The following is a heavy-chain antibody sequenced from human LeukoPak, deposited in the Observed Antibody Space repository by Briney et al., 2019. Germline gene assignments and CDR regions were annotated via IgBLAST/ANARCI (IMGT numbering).Heavy chain of an antibody. Sequence: ASVKVSCKASGYTFTSYDINWVRQATGQGLEWMGWMNPNSGNTGYAQKFQGRVTMTRNTSISTAYMELSSLRSEDTAVYYCARVTRVGATLLTYYFVYWGQGTLVTVSS. CDR1: GYTFTSYD. J-gene: IGHJ4*02. V-gene: IGHV1-8*01. D-gene: IGHD1-26*01. CDR3: ARVTRVGATLLTYYFVY. CDR2: MNPNSGNT.